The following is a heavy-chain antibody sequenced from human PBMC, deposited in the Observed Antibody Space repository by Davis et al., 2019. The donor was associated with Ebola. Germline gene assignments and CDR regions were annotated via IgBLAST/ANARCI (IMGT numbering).Heavy chain of an antibody. J-gene: IGHJ5*02. CDR1: GFTFSNAW. Sequence: GGSLRLSCAASGFTFSNAWMNWVRQAPGKGLEWLANIKPDGSEKYHVEGRFTVSRDNSKNSVYLQINSLRGEDTAVYYCARGSTGPWGQGTLVTVSS. CDR3: ARGSTGP. CDR2: IKPDGSEK. D-gene: IGHD7-27*01. V-gene: IGHV3-7*03.